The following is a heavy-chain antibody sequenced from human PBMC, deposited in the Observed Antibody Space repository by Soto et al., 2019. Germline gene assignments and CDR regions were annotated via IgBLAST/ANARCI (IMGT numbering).Heavy chain of an antibody. J-gene: IGHJ4*02. D-gene: IGHD2-15*01. CDR3: AGLRGYAGSPIDY. V-gene: IGHV4-59*01. CDR1: GGSIISGY. CDR2: ISYSGNT. Sequence: SETLSLTCTVSGGSIISGYWSWIRQPPGKGLEWIGYISYSGNTNYNPSLKSRVTMSVDAPKNQFSLRLSSVTTADTAVYYCAGLRGYAGSPIDYWGQGTLVTVSS.